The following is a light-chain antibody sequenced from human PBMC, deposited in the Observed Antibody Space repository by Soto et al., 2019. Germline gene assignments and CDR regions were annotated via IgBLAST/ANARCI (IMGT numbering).Light chain of an antibody. CDR1: QSVGSN. CDR2: GAS. CDR3: QQYNNWPRT. J-gene: IGKJ1*01. Sequence: IVMTQSPATLSVSPLEIANFSFRASQSVGSNLAWYQQKPGQAPSLLIYGASTRATGIPAKFSGSGSGTEFTLTISSLQSEDFAIYYCQQYNNWPRTFGQGTKVDIK. V-gene: IGKV3-15*01.